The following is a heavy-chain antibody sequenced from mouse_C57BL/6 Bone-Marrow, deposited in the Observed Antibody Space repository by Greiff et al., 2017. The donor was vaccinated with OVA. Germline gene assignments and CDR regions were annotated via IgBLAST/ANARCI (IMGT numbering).Heavy chain of an antibody. CDR2: IDPETGGT. Sequence: QVQLQQSRAELVRPGASVTLSCKASGYTFTDYEMHWVKQTPVHGLEWIGAIDPETGGTAYNQKFKGKAILTADKSSSTAYMELRSLTSEDSAVYYCTRSGTMVTRVFAYWGQGTLVTVSA. J-gene: IGHJ3*01. D-gene: IGHD2-1*01. CDR3: TRSGTMVTRVFAY. CDR1: GYTFTDYE. V-gene: IGHV1-15*01.